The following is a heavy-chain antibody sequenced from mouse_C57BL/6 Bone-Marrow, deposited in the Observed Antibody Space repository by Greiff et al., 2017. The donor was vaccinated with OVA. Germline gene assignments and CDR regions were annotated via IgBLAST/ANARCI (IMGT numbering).Heavy chain of an antibody. V-gene: IGHV1-52*01. D-gene: IGHD2-1*01. J-gene: IGHJ3*01. Sequence: VQLQQSGAELVKPGASVKISCKASGYAFSSYWMNWVKQRPIQGLEWIGNIDPSDSETHYNQKFKDKATLTVDKSSSTAYMQLSSLTSEDSAVYYCASSYGNPRFLAYWGQGTLVTVSA. CDR1: GYAFSSYW. CDR3: ASSYGNPRFLAY. CDR2: IDPSDSET.